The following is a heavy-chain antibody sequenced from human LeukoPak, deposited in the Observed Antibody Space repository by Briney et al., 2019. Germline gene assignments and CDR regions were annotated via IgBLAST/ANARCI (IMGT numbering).Heavy chain of an antibody. J-gene: IGHJ4*02. CDR3: ARDRGYDSSGYAY. D-gene: IGHD3-22*01. CDR2: IYTSGRI. V-gene: IGHV4-4*07. CDR1: AGSSSSYY. Sequence: PSETLSLTCTVAAGSSSSYYWTWIPQPAVKGLKWIGRIYTSGRINYNHSLKSRVAMSVDTSKNQFSLKLSSVAATDTAVYYCARDRGYDSSGYAYWGQGTLVNVSS.